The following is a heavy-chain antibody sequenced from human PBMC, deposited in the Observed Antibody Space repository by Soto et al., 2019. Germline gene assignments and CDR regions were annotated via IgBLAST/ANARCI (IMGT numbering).Heavy chain of an antibody. V-gene: IGHV3-33*05. CDR2: TSYDGRNN. CDR3: ARWGTTWGVEV. D-gene: IGHD3-10*01. CDR1: VFTFRSYV. J-gene: IGHJ4*02. Sequence: QVQLVESGGGVVQPGTSLRLSCVGSVFTFRSYVIHWVRQAPGKGLEWVALTSYDGRNNFYADSVKRRVTSSRHNSGDTGASQGDRLRFDGTDPYSCARWGTTWGVEVRGQGHLVYVS.